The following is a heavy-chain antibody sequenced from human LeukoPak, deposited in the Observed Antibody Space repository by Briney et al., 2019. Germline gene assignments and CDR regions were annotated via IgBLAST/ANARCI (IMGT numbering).Heavy chain of an antibody. V-gene: IGHV3-53*01. D-gene: IGHD3-10*01. CDR3: ARSWMVRGVMDY. Sequence: GGSLRLSCAASGFTVSSNYMSWVRQAPGKGLEWVSVIYSGGSTYYADSVKGRFTISRDNSKNTLYLQMNSLRAEDTAVYYCARSWMVRGVMDYWGQGTLVTVSS. J-gene: IGHJ4*02. CDR2: IYSGGST. CDR1: GFTVSSNY.